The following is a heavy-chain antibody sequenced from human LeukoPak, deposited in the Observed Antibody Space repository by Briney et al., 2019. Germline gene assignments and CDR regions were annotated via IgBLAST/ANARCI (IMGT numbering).Heavy chain of an antibody. CDR1: GVSMTPYY. D-gene: IGHD3-22*01. CDR2: IYYSGSS. CDR3: VRDPRKSSGYQTFDS. V-gene: IGHV4-59*01. Sequence: SETLSLTCKVSGVSMTPYYWSWIRQSPGRGLEWIGYIYYSGSSNYNPSLKGRVTMSLDTSENHVSLTLTSVTAEDTAVYYCVRDPRKSSGYQTFDSWGQGVLVAVSS. J-gene: IGHJ4*02.